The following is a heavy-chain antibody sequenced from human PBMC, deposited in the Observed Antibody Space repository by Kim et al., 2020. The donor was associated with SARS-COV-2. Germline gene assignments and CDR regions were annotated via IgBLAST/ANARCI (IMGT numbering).Heavy chain of an antibody. D-gene: IGHD1-26*01. CDR1: GFTFTSYG. CDR3: AKEGGGSHERAFDF. CDR2: ISYDGSNK. J-gene: IGHJ3*01. V-gene: IGHV3-30*18. Sequence: GGSLRLSCTASGFTFTSYGMHWVRQAPGKGLEWVAVISYDGSNKYFADSVKGRFTISRDNSKNVVYLQMDSLRPEDTAVYYCAKEGGGSHERAFDFWGQGTLVTVSS.